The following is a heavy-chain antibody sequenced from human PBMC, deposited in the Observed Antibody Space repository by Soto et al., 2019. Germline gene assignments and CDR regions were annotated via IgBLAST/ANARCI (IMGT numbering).Heavy chain of an antibody. D-gene: IGHD2-8*02. CDR2: INSDGSIR. CDR3: ARGTGIYCTGDRCRNAFDI. CDR1: GLIFNRYW. V-gene: IGHV3-74*01. Sequence: GGSLRLSCAASGLIFNRYWMHWVRQAPGEGLVWVSRINSDGSIRSYVDSVKGRFTISRDNTKNTLYVQMNSLRAEDTAVYYCARGTGIYCTGDRCRNAFDIWGQGTMVTVSS. J-gene: IGHJ3*02.